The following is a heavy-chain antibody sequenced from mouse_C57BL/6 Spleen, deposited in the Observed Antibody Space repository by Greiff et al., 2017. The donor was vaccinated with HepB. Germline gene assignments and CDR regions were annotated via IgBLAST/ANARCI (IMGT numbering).Heavy chain of an antibody. CDR3: ARDSNYVGDFDY. V-gene: IGHV1-81*01. J-gene: IGHJ2*01. CDR2: IYPRSGNT. CDR1: GYTFTSYG. Sequence: QVQLKESGAELARPGASVKLSCKASGYTFTSYGISWVKQRTGQGLEWIGEIYPRSGNTYYNEKFKGKATLTADKSSSTAYMELRSLTSEDAAVYFCARDSNYVGDFDYWGQGTTLTVSS. D-gene: IGHD2-5*01.